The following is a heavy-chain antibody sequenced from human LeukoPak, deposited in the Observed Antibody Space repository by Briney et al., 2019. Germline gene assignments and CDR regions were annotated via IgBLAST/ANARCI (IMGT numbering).Heavy chain of an antibody. CDR2: IYPGDSDT. D-gene: IGHD4-11*01. CDR1: GYRFTIYC. CDR3: ARFPGLTTVTLDY. V-gene: IGHV5-51*01. J-gene: IGHJ4*02. Sequence: PGGSLRLSCKASGYRFTIYCLAWVRQMPGKGLETMGIIYPGDSDTRYSPSFQGQVTISADKSINTAYLQWSSLKASDTAMYYCARFPGLTTVTLDYWGQGTLVTVSS.